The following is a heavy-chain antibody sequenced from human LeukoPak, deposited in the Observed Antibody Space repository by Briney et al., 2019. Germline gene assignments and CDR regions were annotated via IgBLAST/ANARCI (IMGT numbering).Heavy chain of an antibody. CDR1: GFTFSSYG. CDR3: ARDGIVGAAFDY. CDR2: IWYDGSNK. V-gene: IGHV3-33*01. D-gene: IGHD1-26*01. J-gene: IGHJ4*02. Sequence: GGSLRLSCAASGFTFSSYGMHWVRQAPGKGLEWVAVIWYDGSNKYYADSVKGRFTISRDNSKSTLYLQMNSLRAEDTAVYYCARDGIVGAAFDYWGQGTLVTVSS.